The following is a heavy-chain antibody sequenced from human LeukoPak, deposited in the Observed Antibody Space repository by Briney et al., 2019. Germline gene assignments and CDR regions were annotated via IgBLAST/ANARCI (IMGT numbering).Heavy chain of an antibody. CDR1: GGSISSYY. CDR3: ARLGGYYDSSGPSPTALLPTRGGLDY. V-gene: IGHV4-59*12. Sequence: SETLSLTCTVSGGSISSYYWSWIRQPPGKGLEWIGYIYYSGRTNYNPSLKSRVTMSVDTSKNQFSLKLSSVTAADTAVYYCARLGGYYDSSGPSPTALLPTRGGLDYWGQGTLVTVSS. D-gene: IGHD3-22*01. J-gene: IGHJ4*02. CDR2: IYYSGRT.